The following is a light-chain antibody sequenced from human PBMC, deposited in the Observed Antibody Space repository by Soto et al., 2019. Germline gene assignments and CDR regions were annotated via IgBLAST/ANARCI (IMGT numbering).Light chain of an antibody. J-gene: IGLJ2*01. CDR1: SSNIGSNY. CDR2: RNN. CDR3: AAWDDSLSGRGV. Sequence: QSVLTQPPSASGTPGQRVTISCSGSSSNIGSNYVYWYQQLPGTAPKLLIYRNNQRPSGVPDRFSGSKSGTSASLAISGLRSEDEADCYCAAWDDSLSGRGVFGGGTKLTVL. V-gene: IGLV1-47*01.